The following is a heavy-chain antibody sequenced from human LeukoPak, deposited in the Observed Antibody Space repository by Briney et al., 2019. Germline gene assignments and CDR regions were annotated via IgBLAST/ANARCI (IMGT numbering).Heavy chain of an antibody. J-gene: IGHJ4*02. CDR3: ARRGYYHGVFDY. Sequence: SVKVSCKASGGTFSSYAISWVRQAPGQGLEWMGGIIPIFGTANYAQKFQGRVTITTDESTSTAYMELSSLRSEDTAVYYCARRGYYHGVFDYWGQGTLVTVSS. D-gene: IGHD3-22*01. V-gene: IGHV1-69*05. CDR1: GGTFSSYA. CDR2: IIPIFGTA.